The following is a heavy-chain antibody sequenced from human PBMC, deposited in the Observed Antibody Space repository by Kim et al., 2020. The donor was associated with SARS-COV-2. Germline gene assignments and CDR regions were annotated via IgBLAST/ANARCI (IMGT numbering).Heavy chain of an antibody. CDR2: VGRGADT. V-gene: IGHV3-23*01. Sequence: GGSLRLSCVASGFTFSSYAMSWVRQAPGKRLEWVSAVGRGADTHYADSVKGRFTISRDNSKSTLYLQMKSLRVEDTAVYYCAKPRPYGTTWYGGIDYWG. D-gene: IGHD6-13*01. CDR3: AKPRPYGTTWYGGIDY. CDR1: GFTFSSYA. J-gene: IGHJ4*01.